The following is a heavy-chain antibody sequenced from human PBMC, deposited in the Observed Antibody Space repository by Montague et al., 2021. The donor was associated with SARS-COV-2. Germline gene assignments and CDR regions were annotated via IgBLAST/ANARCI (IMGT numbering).Heavy chain of an antibody. CDR1: GFTFSSHD. Sequence: SLRLSCAASGFTFSSHDIHWVRQSPGKGLQLVSAIGTAGDTYYEGSVEGRFTISREDAKSSLSLQMTSLTAGDTAVYYCARAHADSVYHFWSGSVTSTSLDVWGKGTAVTVSS. D-gene: IGHD3-3*01. V-gene: IGHV3-13*01. J-gene: IGHJ6*04. CDR3: ARAHADSVYHFWSGSVTSTSLDV. CDR2: IGTAGDT.